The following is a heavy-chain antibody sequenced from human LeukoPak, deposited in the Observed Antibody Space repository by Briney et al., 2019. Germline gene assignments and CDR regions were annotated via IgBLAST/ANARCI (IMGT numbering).Heavy chain of an antibody. D-gene: IGHD3-22*01. J-gene: IGHJ3*02. Sequence: PGGSLRLSCAASGFTFSSYGMHWVRQAPGKGLEWVAFIRYDGSNKYQADSVKGRFTISRDNSKNTLYLQMNSLRDEDTAVYYCARGPYYYDSSGYYSEAFDIWGQGTMVTVSS. CDR3: ARGPYYYDSSGYYSEAFDI. V-gene: IGHV3-30*02. CDR1: GFTFSSYG. CDR2: IRYDGSNK.